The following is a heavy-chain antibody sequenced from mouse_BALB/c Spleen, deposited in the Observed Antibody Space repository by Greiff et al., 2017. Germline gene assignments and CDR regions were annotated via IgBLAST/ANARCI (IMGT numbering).Heavy chain of an antibody. V-gene: IGHV14-1*02. D-gene: IGHD2-2*01. Sequence: VQLKQSGAELVRPGALVKLSCKASGFNIKDYYMHWVKQRPEQGLEWIGWIDPENGNTIYDPKFQGKASITADTSSNTAYLQLSSLTSEDTAVYYCAQGGYDGGGGLGDYWGQGTTLTVSS. CDR1: GFNIKDYY. CDR2: IDPENGNT. CDR3: AQGGYDGGGGLGDY. J-gene: IGHJ2*01.